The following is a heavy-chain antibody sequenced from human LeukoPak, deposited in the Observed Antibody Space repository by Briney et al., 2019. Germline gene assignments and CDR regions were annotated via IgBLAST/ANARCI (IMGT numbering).Heavy chain of an antibody. D-gene: IGHD1-26*01. CDR2: IYYSGGT. V-gene: IGHV4-31*03. CDR3: ARVVSGTYNDAFDI. J-gene: IGHJ3*02. Sequence: PSETLSLTCTVSVGSISSGGYYWSWIRQHPGKGQEWIGFIYYSGGTYYNPSLKSRLTISVDTSKNQFSLKLSSVTAADTAVYYCARVVSGTYNDAFDIWGQGTMVTVSS. CDR1: VGSISSGGYY.